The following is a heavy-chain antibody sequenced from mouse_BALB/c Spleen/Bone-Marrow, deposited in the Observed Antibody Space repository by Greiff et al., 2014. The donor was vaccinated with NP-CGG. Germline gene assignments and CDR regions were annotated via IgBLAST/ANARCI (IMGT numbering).Heavy chain of an antibody. CDR1: GYTFSSYW. V-gene: IGHV1-9*01. J-gene: IGHJ4*01. Sequence: VQLQQSGAELMKPGASVKISCKATGYTFSSYWIEWVKQRPGHGLEWIGEILPGSGSTNCNEKFKGKATFTADTSSNTAYMQLSSLTSEDSAFYYYARGYAMDYWGQGTSVTVSS. CDR2: ILPGSGST. CDR3: ARGYAMDY.